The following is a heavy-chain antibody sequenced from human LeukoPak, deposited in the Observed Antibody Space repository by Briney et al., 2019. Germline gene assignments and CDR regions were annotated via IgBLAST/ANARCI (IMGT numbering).Heavy chain of an antibody. CDR2: IYHSGST. Sequence: SQTLSLTCTVSGGSISSGGYYWSWIRQPPGKGLEWIGYIYHSGSTYYNPSLKSRVTISVDRSKNQFSLKLSSVTAADTAVYYCARESAEYDSSGLFDYWGQGTLVTVSS. V-gene: IGHV4-30-2*01. CDR3: ARESAEYDSSGLFDY. J-gene: IGHJ4*02. CDR1: GGSISSGGYY. D-gene: IGHD3-22*01.